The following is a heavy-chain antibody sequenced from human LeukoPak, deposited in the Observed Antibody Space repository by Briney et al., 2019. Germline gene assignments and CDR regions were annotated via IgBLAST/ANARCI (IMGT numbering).Heavy chain of an antibody. CDR2: MSYDGSNK. V-gene: IGHV3-30*18. Sequence: PGGSLRLSCAASGFTFSSYGMHWVRQAPGKGLEWVAVMSYDGSNKYYADSVKGRFTISRDNSKNTLYLQMNSLRAEDTAVYYCAKGDYDILTGYHDYWGQGTLVTVSS. D-gene: IGHD3-9*01. CDR1: GFTFSSYG. J-gene: IGHJ4*02. CDR3: AKGDYDILTGYHDY.